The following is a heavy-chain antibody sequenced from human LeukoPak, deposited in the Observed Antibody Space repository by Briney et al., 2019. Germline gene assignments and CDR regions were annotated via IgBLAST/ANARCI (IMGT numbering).Heavy chain of an antibody. CDR1: GGSISSYY. V-gene: IGHV4-59*12. CDR3: AREGLVGATENWFDP. J-gene: IGHJ5*02. D-gene: IGHD1-26*01. CDR2: IYYSGST. Sequence: SETLSLTCTVSGGSISSYYWSWIRQPPGKGLEWIGYIYYSGSTNYNPSLKSRVTMSVDTSKNQFSLKLSSVTAADTAVYYCAREGLVGATENWFDPWGQGTLVTVSS.